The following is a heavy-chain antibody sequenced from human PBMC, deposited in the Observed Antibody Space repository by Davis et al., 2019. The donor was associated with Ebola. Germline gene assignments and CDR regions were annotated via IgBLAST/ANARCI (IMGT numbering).Heavy chain of an antibody. CDR2: ISYDGSNK. CDR1: GFTFSSYA. V-gene: IGHV3-30-3*01. D-gene: IGHD3-16*01. J-gene: IGHJ6*02. Sequence: GESLKISCAASGFTFSSYAMHWVRQAPGKGLEWVAVISYDGSNKYYADSVKGRFTISRDNSKNTLYLQMNSLRAEDTAVYYCASLSRYYYYGMDVWGQGTTVTVSS. CDR3: ASLSRYYYYGMDV.